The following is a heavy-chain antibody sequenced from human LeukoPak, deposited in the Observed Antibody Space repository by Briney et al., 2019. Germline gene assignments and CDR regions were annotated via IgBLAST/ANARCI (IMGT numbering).Heavy chain of an antibody. Sequence: GASVKVSCKASGYTFTSYCISWVRQRPGQGLEWMGWISAYNGNTNYAQKLQGRVTMTTDTSTSTAYMELRSLRSDDTAVYYCARDREDGVYSGYWVQASLVSVSS. CDR2: ISAYNGNT. D-gene: IGHD2-15*01. J-gene: IGHJ4*02. CDR1: GYTFTSYC. CDR3: ARDREDGVYSGY. V-gene: IGHV1-18*01.